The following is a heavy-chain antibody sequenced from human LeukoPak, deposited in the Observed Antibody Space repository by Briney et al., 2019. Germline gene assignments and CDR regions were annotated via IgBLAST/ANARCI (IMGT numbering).Heavy chain of an antibody. D-gene: IGHD6-19*01. CDR2: VRNKANGGTA. Sequence: GGSLRLSCTASEXTFSDYAMTWVRQAPGKGLEWVGFVRNKANGGTADYAASVKGRFTISRDDSKTIAYLQMNSLKTEDTAVYFCSRAYSTGWLGINDYWGQGTLVTVSS. CDR1: EXTFSDYA. V-gene: IGHV3-49*04. CDR3: SRAYSTGWLGINDY. J-gene: IGHJ4*02.